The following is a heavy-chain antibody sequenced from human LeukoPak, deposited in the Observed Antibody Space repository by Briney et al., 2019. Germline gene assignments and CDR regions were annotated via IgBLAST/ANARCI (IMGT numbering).Heavy chain of an antibody. J-gene: IGHJ4*02. CDR2: ISGSGGST. Sequence: PGGSLRLSYAASGFTFSSYAMSWVRQAPGKGLEWVSAISGSGGSTYYADSVKGRFTISRDNAKNSLYLQMNSLRAEDTAVYYCARDWVGATSPLDYWGQGTLVTVSS. D-gene: IGHD1-26*01. CDR3: ARDWVGATSPLDY. CDR1: GFTFSSYA. V-gene: IGHV3-23*01.